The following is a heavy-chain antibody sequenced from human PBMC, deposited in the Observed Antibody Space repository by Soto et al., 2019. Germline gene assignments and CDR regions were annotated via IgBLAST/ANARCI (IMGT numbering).Heavy chain of an antibody. V-gene: IGHV4-34*01. CDR1: GGSFIGYY. J-gene: IGHJ4*02. CDR2: INHSGST. D-gene: IGHD6-19*01. CDR3: ARGWSGWRVWLDY. Sequence: SETLSLTCAVYGGSFIGYYWSWSRQPPGKGLGWIGEINHSGSTNYNPSLKSRVTISVDTSKNQFSLKLSSVTAADTAVYYCARGWSGWRVWLDYWGQGTLVTVSS.